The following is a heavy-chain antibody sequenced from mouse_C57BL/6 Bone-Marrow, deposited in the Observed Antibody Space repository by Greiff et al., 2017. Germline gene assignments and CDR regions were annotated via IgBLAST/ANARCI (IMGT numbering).Heavy chain of an antibody. D-gene: IGHD1-1*01. J-gene: IGHJ1*03. Sequence: EVKLMESGGGLVQPGGSMKLSCAASGFTFSDAWMGWVRQSPEKGLEWVAEIRNKANNHATYYAESVKGRFTISRDDSKSSVYLQMNSLRAEDTGIYYCTRSSYYYYGSDWYFDVWGTGTTVTVSS. CDR3: TRSSYYYYGSDWYFDV. V-gene: IGHV6-6*01. CDR2: IRNKANNHAT. CDR1: GFTFSDAW.